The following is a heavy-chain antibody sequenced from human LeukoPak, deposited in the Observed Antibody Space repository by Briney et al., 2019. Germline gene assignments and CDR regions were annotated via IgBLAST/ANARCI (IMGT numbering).Heavy chain of an antibody. CDR2: IIPIFGTA. CDR3: ARDSGDPREY. Sequence: SVKVSCKASGGTFSSYAISWVRQAPGQGLEWMGRIIPIFGTANYAQKLQGRVTMTTDTSTSTAYMELRSLRSDDTAVYYCARDSGDPREYGGQGTLVTVSS. CDR1: GGTFSSYA. D-gene: IGHD2-15*01. J-gene: IGHJ4*02. V-gene: IGHV1-69*05.